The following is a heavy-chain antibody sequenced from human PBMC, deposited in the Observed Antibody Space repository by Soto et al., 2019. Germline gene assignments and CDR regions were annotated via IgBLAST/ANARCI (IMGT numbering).Heavy chain of an antibody. D-gene: IGHD3-10*01. Sequence: GGSLRLSCAASGFTFSSYSMNWVRQAPGKGLEWVSSISSSSSYINYADSVKGRFTISRDNAKNSLYLQMNSLRAEDTAVYYCAANWRLLWFGEGYYYMDVWGKGTTVTVSS. V-gene: IGHV3-21*01. CDR1: GFTFSSYS. CDR3: AANWRLLWFGEGYYYMDV. CDR2: ISSSSSYI. J-gene: IGHJ6*03.